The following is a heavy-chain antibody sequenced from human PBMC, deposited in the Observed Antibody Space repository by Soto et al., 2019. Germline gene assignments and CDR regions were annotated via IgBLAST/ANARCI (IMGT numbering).Heavy chain of an antibody. CDR2: INPIYGTA. D-gene: IGHD2-21*01. Sequence: QVQLVQSGAEVKKPGSSVKVSCKASGGTFSSFTISWVRQAPGQGLEWMGGINPIYGTANYAQKFQGRVTITTDASTTTADLELSSLRSEDTAVYYCAKDRRPDWDSYYYYSMDVWGQGTTVTVSS. CDR1: GGTFSSFT. V-gene: IGHV1-69*01. J-gene: IGHJ6*02. CDR3: AKDRRPDWDSYYYYSMDV.